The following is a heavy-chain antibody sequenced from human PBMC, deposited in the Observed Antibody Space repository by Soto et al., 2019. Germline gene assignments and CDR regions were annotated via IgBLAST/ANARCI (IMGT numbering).Heavy chain of an antibody. CDR3: ARGLVVVAAPDAFDI. J-gene: IGHJ3*02. D-gene: IGHD2-15*01. CDR2: IYHSGST. CDR1: GYSISSGYY. Sequence: ETLSLTCAVSGYSISSGYYWCCIRQPPGKGLEWIGSIYHSGSTYYNPSLKSRVTISVDTSKNQFSLKLSSVTAADTAVYYCARGLVVVAAPDAFDIWGQGTMVTVSS. V-gene: IGHV4-38-2*01.